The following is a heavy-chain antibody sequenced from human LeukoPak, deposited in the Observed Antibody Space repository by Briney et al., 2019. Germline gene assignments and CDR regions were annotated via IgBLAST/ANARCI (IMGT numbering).Heavy chain of an antibody. Sequence: SGGSLRLSCAASGFMLSSTWMHWVRQAPGKGLEWISYISGGGDSIYYADSVKGRFTISRDNAKNSLCLQMNSLRDEDTAVYYCARYFGDPQGMDVWGQGTTVIVSS. D-gene: IGHD3-10*01. CDR1: GFMLSSTW. CDR3: ARYFGDPQGMDV. J-gene: IGHJ6*02. V-gene: IGHV3-48*02. CDR2: ISGGGDSI.